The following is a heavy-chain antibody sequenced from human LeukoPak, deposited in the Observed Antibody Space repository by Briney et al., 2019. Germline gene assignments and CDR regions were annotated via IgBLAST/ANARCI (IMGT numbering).Heavy chain of an antibody. CDR2: IKQDGSEK. CDR1: GFTFSRYW. CDR3: ANIKDTGTYYFDH. V-gene: IGHV3-7*01. D-gene: IGHD3-10*01. J-gene: IGHJ4*02. Sequence: PGGSLRLSCAASGFTFSRYWMSWVRQPPGRGLEWVANIKQDGSEKFYVESVKGRFTVSRDNARNSLYLQMNSLRVEDTAVYYCANIKDTGTYYFDHWGQGTLVTVSS.